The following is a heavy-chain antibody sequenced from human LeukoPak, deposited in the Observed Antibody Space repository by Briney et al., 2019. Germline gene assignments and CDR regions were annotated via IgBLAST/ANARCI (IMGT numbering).Heavy chain of an antibody. CDR2: TDYRGTT. J-gene: IGHJ4*02. CDR1: GGSISSTIYY. Sequence: SETLSLTCTVSGGSISSTIYYWGWVRQPPGKGLEWIGSTDYRGTTYHNPSLNRRVTISVDTSKKKFSLKLSSVTAADTAVYYCARHRYSSGCADYWGQGTLVTASS. CDR3: ARHRYSSGCADY. V-gene: IGHV4-39*01. D-gene: IGHD6-19*01.